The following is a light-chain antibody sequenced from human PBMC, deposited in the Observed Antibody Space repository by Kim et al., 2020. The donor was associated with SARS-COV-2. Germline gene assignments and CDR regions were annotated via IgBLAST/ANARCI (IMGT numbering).Light chain of an antibody. V-gene: IGKV1-17*01. Sequence: ASVGDRVTITWRASQDIKNDLGWYQQNTGRAPKRLIYGASSLQSGVPSRFSGSGSGTEFTLTISSVQPEDFATYFCLQHNTYPITFGQGTRLEIK. CDR1: QDIKND. CDR2: GAS. J-gene: IGKJ5*01. CDR3: LQHNTYPIT.